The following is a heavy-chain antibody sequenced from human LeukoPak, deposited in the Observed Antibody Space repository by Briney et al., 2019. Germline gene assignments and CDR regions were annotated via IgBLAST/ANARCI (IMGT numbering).Heavy chain of an antibody. D-gene: IGHD6-25*01. CDR3: AKDMAATLDY. V-gene: IGHV3-30*02. CDR1: GFTFSSYG. CDR2: ICYDGSNQ. J-gene: IGHJ4*02. Sequence: GGSLRLSCAASGFTFSSYGMHWVRPAPGKGLERVAYICYDGSNQYYADPVKARFTISRDNSKNTLYLQMNSLRAEDTAVYYCAKDMAATLDYWGQGTLVTVSS.